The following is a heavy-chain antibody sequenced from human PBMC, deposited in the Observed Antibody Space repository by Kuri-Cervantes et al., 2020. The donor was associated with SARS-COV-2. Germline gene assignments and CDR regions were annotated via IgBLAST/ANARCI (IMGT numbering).Heavy chain of an antibody. V-gene: IGHV3-11*03. D-gene: IGHD6-19*01. CDR3: ASFGSGWYDDAFDI. J-gene: IGHJ3*02. CDR2: ISSSSSYT. CDR1: GFTFSDYY. Sequence: GESLKISCAASGFTFSDYYMSWIRQAPGKGLEWVSYISSSSSYTNYADSVKGRFTISRDNAKNSLYLQMNSLRAEDTAVYYCASFGSGWYDDAFDIWGQGTMVTGSS.